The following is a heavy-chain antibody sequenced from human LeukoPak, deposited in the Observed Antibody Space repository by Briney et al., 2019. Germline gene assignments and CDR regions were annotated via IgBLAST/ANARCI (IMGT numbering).Heavy chain of an antibody. Sequence: GGSLRLSCAASGFTFSSYAMSWVRQAPGKGLEWVSAISGSGGSTYYADSVKGRFTVSRDNSKNTLYLQMNSLRAEDTAVYYCARRDGSGYYALDYWGQGFLVTVSS. CDR2: ISGSGGST. CDR3: ARRDGSGYYALDY. CDR1: GFTFSSYA. D-gene: IGHD3-22*01. V-gene: IGHV3-23*01. J-gene: IGHJ4*02.